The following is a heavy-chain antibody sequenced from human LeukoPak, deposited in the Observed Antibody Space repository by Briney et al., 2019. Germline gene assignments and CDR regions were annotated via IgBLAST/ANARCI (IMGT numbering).Heavy chain of an antibody. CDR3: ARDSSSYYFDY. Sequence: GGSLRLSCAASGFTFSKAWMNWVRQAPGKGLEWVGRIKSKTGGGTTDYAAPVKGRFTISRDDSKNTLYLQMNSLRAEDTAVYYCARDSSSYYFDYWGQGTLVTVSS. J-gene: IGHJ4*02. CDR2: IKSKTGGGTT. V-gene: IGHV3-15*01. CDR1: GFTFSKAW. D-gene: IGHD6-6*01.